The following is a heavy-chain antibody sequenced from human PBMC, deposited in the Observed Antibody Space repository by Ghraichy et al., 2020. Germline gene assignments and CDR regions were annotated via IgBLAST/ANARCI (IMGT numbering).Heavy chain of an antibody. J-gene: IGHJ4*02. Sequence: SETLSLTCTVSGASISSSTYYWGWIRQPPGKGLEWIGSIYYSGNTYYTPSLKSRVTISVDTSKNQFSLKLSSVTAADTAVYYCAAFRSSSWYKIDYWGQGTLVTVSS. CDR1: GASISSSTYY. CDR3: AAFRSSSWYKIDY. D-gene: IGHD6-13*01. CDR2: IYYSGNT. V-gene: IGHV4-39*01.